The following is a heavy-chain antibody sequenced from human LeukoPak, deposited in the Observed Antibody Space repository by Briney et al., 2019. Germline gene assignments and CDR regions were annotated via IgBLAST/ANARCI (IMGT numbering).Heavy chain of an antibody. CDR1: GFTFSSYW. V-gene: IGHV3-7*01. CDR2: IKQDGSEK. J-gene: IGHJ3*02. D-gene: IGHD2-15*01. CDR3: ARGGVVVVAGEFDI. Sequence: GGSLRLSCAASGFTFSSYWMSWVRQAPGKGLEWVANIKQDGSEKYYVDSVKGRFTISRDNAKNSLYLQMNSLRAEDTAVYYCARGGVVVVAGEFDIWGQGTMVTVSS.